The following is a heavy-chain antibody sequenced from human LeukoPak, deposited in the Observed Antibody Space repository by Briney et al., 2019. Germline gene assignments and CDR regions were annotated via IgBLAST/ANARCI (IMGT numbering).Heavy chain of an antibody. CDR2: ISSSGSSI. D-gene: IGHD1-26*01. J-gene: IGHJ4*02. V-gene: IGHV3-11*04. CDR1: GFTFSDYY. Sequence: GGSLRLSRAASGFTFSDYYMSWIRQAPGKGLEWISYISSSGSSIQYADSVRGRFTISRDNAKTSLYLQMNSLRAEDTSVYYCARSAQWELPDYWGQGTLVTVSS. CDR3: ARSAQWELPDY.